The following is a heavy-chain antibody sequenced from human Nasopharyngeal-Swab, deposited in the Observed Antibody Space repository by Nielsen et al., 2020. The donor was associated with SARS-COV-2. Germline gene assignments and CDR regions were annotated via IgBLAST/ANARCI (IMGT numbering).Heavy chain of an antibody. Sequence: GESLKISCAASGFSFSSHWMTWVRQAQGKGLEWVASLNQDGSETYYVDSVKGRLTISRDNGKNSVYLQMNRLRVEETAVYYCARGHYAMDVWGQGITVTVSS. CDR3: ARGHYAMDV. CDR1: GFSFSSHW. CDR2: LNQDGSET. J-gene: IGHJ6*02. V-gene: IGHV3-7*04.